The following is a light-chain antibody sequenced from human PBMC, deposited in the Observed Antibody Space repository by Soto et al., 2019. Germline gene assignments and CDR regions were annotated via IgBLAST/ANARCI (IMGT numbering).Light chain of an antibody. CDR2: ATS. J-gene: IGKJ4*01. Sequence: DVQMTQSPSSLSAFVGDRVTITCRASQGIAPYLAWFQQKPGKGPKLLIYATSTLQSGVPSRFSGSGSGTDFTLTISSLQPEDIGTYYCQKYNSAPLTFGGGTKVEIK. CDR1: QGIAPY. CDR3: QKYNSAPLT. V-gene: IGKV1-27*01.